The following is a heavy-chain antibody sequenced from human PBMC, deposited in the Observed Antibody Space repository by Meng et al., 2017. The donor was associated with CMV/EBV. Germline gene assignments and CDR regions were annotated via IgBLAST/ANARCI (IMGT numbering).Heavy chain of an antibody. CDR1: GFTFSDYY. Sequence: GESLKISCVASGFTFSDYYMSWIRQAPGKGLEWVSYISSSGSTIYYADSVKGRFTISRDNAKNSLYLQMNSLRAEDTAVYYCARALPPIAAADTIDYWGQGTLVTVSS. J-gene: IGHJ4*02. CDR2: ISSSGSTI. V-gene: IGHV3-11*01. D-gene: IGHD6-13*01. CDR3: ARALPPIAAADTIDY.